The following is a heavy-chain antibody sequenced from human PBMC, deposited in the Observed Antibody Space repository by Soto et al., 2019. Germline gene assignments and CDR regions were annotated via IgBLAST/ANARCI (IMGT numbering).Heavy chain of an antibody. CDR3: ARDRYSDYDHGDH. CDR1: GFTFSSYN. CDR2: ISSSSDTI. Sequence: GGSLRLSCAASGFTFSSYNMNWVRQAPGKGLEWVSYISSSSDTIYYADSVKGRLTISRDNAKNSLYLQMNSLRAEDTAVYYCARDRYSDYDHGDHWGQGTLVTVSS. J-gene: IGHJ4*02. V-gene: IGHV3-48*01. D-gene: IGHD5-12*01.